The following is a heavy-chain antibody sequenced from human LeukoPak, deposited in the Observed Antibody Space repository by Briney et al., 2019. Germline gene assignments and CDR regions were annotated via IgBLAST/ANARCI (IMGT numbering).Heavy chain of an antibody. D-gene: IGHD1-26*01. CDR2: ISAYNGNT. J-gene: IGHJ4*02. Sequence: SGKVSCNASGGTVSSYASSWVRQAPGQGLEWMVSISAYNGNTNYAQKLQGRVTMTTDTSTSTAYMELRSLRSDDTAVYYCARRVGAAVFDYWGQGTLVTVSS. CDR3: ARRVGAAVFDY. CDR1: GGTVSSYA. V-gene: IGHV1-18*01.